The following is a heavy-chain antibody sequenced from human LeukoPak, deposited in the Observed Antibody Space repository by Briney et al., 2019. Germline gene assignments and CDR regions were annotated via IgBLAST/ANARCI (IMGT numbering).Heavy chain of an antibody. CDR3: AKGDTGPYPSDTDY. CDR2: ISYDGSNK. D-gene: IGHD1-14*01. V-gene: IGHV3-30*18. CDR1: GFTFSSYG. J-gene: IGHJ4*02. Sequence: GGSLRLSRAASGFTFSSYGMHWVRQAPGKGLEWVAVISYDGSNKYYADSVKGRFTISRDNSKNTLYLQMNSLRAEDTAVYYCAKGDTGPYPSDTDYWGQGTLVTVSS.